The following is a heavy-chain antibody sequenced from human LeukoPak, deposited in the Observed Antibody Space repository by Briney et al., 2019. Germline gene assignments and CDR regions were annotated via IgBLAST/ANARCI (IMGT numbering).Heavy chain of an antibody. CDR1: GFTFSSYG. V-gene: IGHV3-33*01. CDR3: ARGGSCSGGSCNDGYYYGMDV. J-gene: IGHJ6*02. Sequence: GGSLRLSCAASGFTFSSYGMHWVRQAPGKGLEWVAVIWYDGSNKYYADSVKGRFTISRDNSKNTLYLQMNSLRAEDTAVYYCARGGSCSGGSCNDGYYYGMDVWGQGTTVTVSS. CDR2: IWYDGSNK. D-gene: IGHD2-15*01.